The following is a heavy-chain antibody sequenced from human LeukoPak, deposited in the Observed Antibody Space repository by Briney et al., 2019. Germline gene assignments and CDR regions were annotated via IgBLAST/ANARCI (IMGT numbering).Heavy chain of an antibody. J-gene: IGHJ4*02. D-gene: IGHD3-3*01. V-gene: IGHV3-7*01. CDR3: ASSFSDDFWSGHF. CDR1: RITFTYW. CDR2: IKQDGSEK. Sequence: PGGSLRLSCAASRITFTYWMSWVRQAPGKGLEWVANIKQDGSEKYYVDSVKGRFTISRDNAKKSLFLQMNSLRAQDTAVYHCASSFSDDFWSGHFWGQGTLVTVSS.